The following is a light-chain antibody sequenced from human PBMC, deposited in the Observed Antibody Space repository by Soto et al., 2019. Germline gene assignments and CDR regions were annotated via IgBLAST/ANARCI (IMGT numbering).Light chain of an antibody. Sequence: QSVLTQPASVSGSPGQSITISCTGTSSDVGGYNYVSWYQQHPGKAPKLMIYDVSNRPSGVSNRFSGSKPGNTASLTISGLQAEDEADYYCSSYTSSSTLVFGGGTKVTVL. J-gene: IGLJ2*01. V-gene: IGLV2-14*01. CDR1: SSDVGGYNY. CDR2: DVS. CDR3: SSYTSSSTLV.